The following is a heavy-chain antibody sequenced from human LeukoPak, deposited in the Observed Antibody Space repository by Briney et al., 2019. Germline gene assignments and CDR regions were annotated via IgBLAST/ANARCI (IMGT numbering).Heavy chain of an antibody. CDR3: ARDGSWGSYRYAYYFDY. V-gene: IGHV3-30*04. Sequence: PGSSLRLSCASSGFTFSSFAMHWLGQAPGTGLDWGAVISYDGRNKYDADSVKGRFTISRDNSKNTLYLQMNSLRAEDTAVYYCARDGSWGSYRYAYYFDYWGQGTLVTVSS. J-gene: IGHJ4*02. CDR1: GFTFSSFA. CDR2: ISYDGRNK. D-gene: IGHD3-16*02.